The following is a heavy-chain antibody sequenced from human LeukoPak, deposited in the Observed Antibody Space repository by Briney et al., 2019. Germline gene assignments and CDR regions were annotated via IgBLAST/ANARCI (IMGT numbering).Heavy chain of an antibody. V-gene: IGHV4-39*07. CDR1: GGSISSGGYY. Sequence: SQTLSFTCTVSGGSISSGGYYWDWIRQPPGKGLEWIGSIYFIGTTYYNPSLQSRVSISVDTAKKHFSLKLGSVTAADTATYYCARDAHCTGIACFSPYNWFDPWGQGTLVTVSS. D-gene: IGHD2-8*02. CDR2: IYFIGTT. CDR3: ARDAHCTGIACFSPYNWFDP. J-gene: IGHJ5*02.